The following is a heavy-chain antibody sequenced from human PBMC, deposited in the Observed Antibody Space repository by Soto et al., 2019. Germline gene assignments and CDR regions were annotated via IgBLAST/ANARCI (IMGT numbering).Heavy chain of an antibody. Sequence: QVQLVQSGAEVKQPGASVKVSCKASADTFTDYFIHWVRQVPGQGLEWMGYINPNSVGTNYAENFQGRVTMTRDTSISTAYMELRRLRSDITAVYYCASVVGADSYYFYGMDVWGQGTTVTVSS. V-gene: IGHV1-2*02. CDR1: ADTFTDYF. D-gene: IGHD1-26*01. CDR2: INPNSVGT. J-gene: IGHJ6*02. CDR3: ASVVGADSYYFYGMDV.